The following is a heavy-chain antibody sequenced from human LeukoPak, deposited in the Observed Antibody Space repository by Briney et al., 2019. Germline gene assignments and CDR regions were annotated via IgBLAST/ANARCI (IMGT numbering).Heavy chain of an antibody. Sequence: GGSLRLSSAASGFTFNISGMHWGREAPGKGLERVAVIWYDGSNKYYADSVKGRFTISRDNSKNTLYLQMNSLRAEDTAVYYCARDGFNDILTGYPLFGFDYWGQGTLVTVSS. CDR2: IWYDGSNK. V-gene: IGHV3-33*01. CDR3: ARDGFNDILTGYPLFGFDY. D-gene: IGHD3-9*01. J-gene: IGHJ4*02. CDR1: GFTFNISG.